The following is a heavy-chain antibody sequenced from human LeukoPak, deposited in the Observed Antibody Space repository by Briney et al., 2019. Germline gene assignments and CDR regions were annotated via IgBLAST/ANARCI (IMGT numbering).Heavy chain of an antibody. CDR3: ARLATYGDYSD. CDR2: IYYRGST. CDR1: GGSISDYY. V-gene: IGHV4-59*08. Sequence: SETLSLTCTVSGGSISDYYWSWTRQPPGKGPGWIGYIYYRGSTNYNPSLKSRVSMSIDTSKNQFSLRLSSVTAADTAVYYCARLATYGDYSDWGQGTLVTVSS. D-gene: IGHD4-17*01. J-gene: IGHJ4*02.